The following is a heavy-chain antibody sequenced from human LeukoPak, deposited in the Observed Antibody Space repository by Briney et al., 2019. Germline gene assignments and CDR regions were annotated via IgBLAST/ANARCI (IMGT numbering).Heavy chain of an antibody. CDR1: GFTFSAYA. Sequence: GGSLRLSCTASGFTFSAYAMMWVRQAPGKGPEWVSAIRGGGGSAFYADSVKGRFTISRDNTKYTLFLQMNSLRAEDTAVYYCARDPNGDYIGAFDMWGPGTMVTVSS. D-gene: IGHD4-17*01. V-gene: IGHV3-23*01. CDR2: IRGGGGSA. CDR3: ARDPNGDYIGAFDM. J-gene: IGHJ3*02.